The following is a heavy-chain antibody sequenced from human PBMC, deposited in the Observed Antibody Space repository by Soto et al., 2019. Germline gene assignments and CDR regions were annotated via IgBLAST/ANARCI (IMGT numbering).Heavy chain of an antibody. V-gene: IGHV3-48*02. CDR3: ARDHGGSTWFVGVYYFFGMDV. CDR2: ISSSGDAI. CDR1: GFIFSDYT. J-gene: IGHJ6*02. Sequence: GGSLRLSCAASGFIFSDYTMTWVRQAPGRGLEFVSHISSSGDAIFYAESVKGRFTVSRDNAKSSLYLQMNSLRDDDTAVYFCARDHGGSTWFVGVYYFFGMDVWGQGTAVTVSS. D-gene: IGHD6-13*01.